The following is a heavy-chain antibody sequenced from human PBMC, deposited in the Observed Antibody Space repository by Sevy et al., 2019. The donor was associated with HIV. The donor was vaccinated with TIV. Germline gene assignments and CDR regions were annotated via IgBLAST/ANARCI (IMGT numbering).Heavy chain of an antibody. D-gene: IGHD5-18*01. J-gene: IGHJ4*02. CDR3: ARGKTGYGYALSY. CDR2: IYSDGTT. CDR1: RFTVNNNY. Sequence: GGSLRLSCAASRFTVNNNYMTWVRQAPGKGLEGISIIYSDGTTYHADSVKDRFTISRDNSKNMLYLQMNNLRVEDTAAYYCARGKTGYGYALSYWGQGTLVTVSS. V-gene: IGHV3-66*01.